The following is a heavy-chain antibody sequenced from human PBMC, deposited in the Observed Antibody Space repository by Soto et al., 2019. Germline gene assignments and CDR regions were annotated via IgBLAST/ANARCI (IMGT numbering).Heavy chain of an antibody. D-gene: IGHD5-12*01. J-gene: IGHJ4*02. V-gene: IGHV3-30*18. Sequence: QVQLVESGGGVVQPGRSLRLSCAASGFTFSSSGLHWVRQAPGKGLEWVAVISYDETNKYYADSGKGRFTISRDNSKNTLYLQMNSLRAEDTAVYYCAKGGRGGYDYIDYWGQGTLVTVSS. CDR1: GFTFSSSG. CDR3: AKGGRGGYDYIDY. CDR2: ISYDETNK.